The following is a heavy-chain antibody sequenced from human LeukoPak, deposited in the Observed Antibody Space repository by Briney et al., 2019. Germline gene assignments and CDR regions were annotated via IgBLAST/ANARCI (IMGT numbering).Heavy chain of an antibody. CDR1: GGTFSSYA. V-gene: IGHV1-69*05. D-gene: IGHD2-2*01. CDR2: IIPIFGTA. CDR3: ATGPRGYCSSTSCYLQYFQH. Sequence: SVKVSCKASGGTFSSYAISWVRQAPGQGLEWMGGIIPIFGTANYAQKFQGRVTITTDESTSTAYMELSSLRSEDTAVYYCATGPRGYCSSTSCYLQYFQHWGQGTLVTVSS. J-gene: IGHJ1*01.